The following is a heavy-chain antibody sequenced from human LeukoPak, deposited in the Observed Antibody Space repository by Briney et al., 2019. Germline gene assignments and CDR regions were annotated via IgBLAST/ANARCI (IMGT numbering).Heavy chain of an antibody. J-gene: IGHJ4*02. Sequence: PSETLSLTCIVSGGSISGGDYYWGWIRQPPGRGLEWIGSMYYSGGAYYYPSRESRVTLFVDTPNTNFSLKWTSVTGADPAVCFCARHTHSGYDLSHWGRGTLVSVSS. D-gene: IGHD5-12*01. CDR3: ARHTHSGYDLSH. CDR2: MYYSGGA. CDR1: GGSISGGDYY. V-gene: IGHV4-39*01.